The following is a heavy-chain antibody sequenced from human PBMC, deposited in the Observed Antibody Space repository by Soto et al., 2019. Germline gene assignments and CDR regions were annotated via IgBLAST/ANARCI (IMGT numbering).Heavy chain of an antibody. CDR1: GFTLGSYS. CDR2: INSEGSVI. CDR3: ARILGILRSIGF. J-gene: IGHJ4*02. V-gene: IGHV3-48*02. Sequence: GGSVRLSCAAYGFTLGSYSINWARQAHGKGMEWISYINSEGSVINYADSVKSRVTISRDNAKDAVCLQMNSLRDADTAVYCFARILGILRSIGFWGQGTLVTVSS. D-gene: IGHD1-26*01.